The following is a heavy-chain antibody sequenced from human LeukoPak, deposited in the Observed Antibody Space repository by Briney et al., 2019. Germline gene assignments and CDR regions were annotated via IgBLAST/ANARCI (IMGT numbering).Heavy chain of an antibody. Sequence: GRSLRLSCAASGFTFDDYAMHWVRQAPGKGLEWVSGISWNSGSIGYADSVKGRFTISRDNAKNSLYLQINSLRAEDTALYYCAKDMGGSGSSALDYWGQGTLVTVSS. CDR1: GFTFDDYA. D-gene: IGHD3-10*01. CDR2: ISWNSGSI. V-gene: IGHV3-9*01. CDR3: AKDMGGSGSSALDY. J-gene: IGHJ4*02.